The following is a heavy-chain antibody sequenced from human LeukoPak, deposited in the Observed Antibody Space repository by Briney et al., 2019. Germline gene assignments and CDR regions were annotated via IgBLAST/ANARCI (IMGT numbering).Heavy chain of an antibody. J-gene: IGHJ4*02. Sequence: PGRSLRLSCTASGFTFGDYAMSWVRQAPGKGLEWVGFIRSKAYAGTTGYAASVEGRFTISRDDPKSIAYLQVNSLKTEDTAVYYCTRQYRGYSYAYFDYWGQGTLVTVSS. D-gene: IGHD5-18*01. V-gene: IGHV3-49*04. CDR3: TRQYRGYSYAYFDY. CDR1: GFTFGDYA. CDR2: IRSKAYAGTT.